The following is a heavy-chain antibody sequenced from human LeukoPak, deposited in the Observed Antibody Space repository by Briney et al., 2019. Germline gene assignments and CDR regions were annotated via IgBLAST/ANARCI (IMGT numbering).Heavy chain of an antibody. Sequence: ASVKVSCKASGGTFSSYAISWVRQAPGQGLEWMGGIIPISGTANYAQKFQGRVTITADESTSTAYMELSSLRSEDTAAYYCARLPCSGGSCYSPYYYGMDVWGQGTTVTVSS. V-gene: IGHV1-69*13. J-gene: IGHJ6*02. CDR1: GGTFSSYA. D-gene: IGHD2-15*01. CDR2: IIPISGTA. CDR3: ARLPCSGGSCYSPYYYGMDV.